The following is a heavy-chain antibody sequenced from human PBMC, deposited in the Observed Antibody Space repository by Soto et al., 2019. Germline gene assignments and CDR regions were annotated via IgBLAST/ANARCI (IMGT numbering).Heavy chain of an antibody. J-gene: IGHJ5*02. CDR3: ARHNYDFWSGYLGRFDP. CDR1: GGSISSYY. D-gene: IGHD3-3*01. CDR2: TYYSGST. V-gene: IGHV4-59*08. Sequence: SETLSLTCTVSGGSISSYYWSWIRQPPGKGPEWIGYTYYSGSTNYNPSLKSRVTISVDTSKNQFSLKLSSVTAADTVVYYCARHNYDFWSGYLGRFDPWGQGTLVTVSS.